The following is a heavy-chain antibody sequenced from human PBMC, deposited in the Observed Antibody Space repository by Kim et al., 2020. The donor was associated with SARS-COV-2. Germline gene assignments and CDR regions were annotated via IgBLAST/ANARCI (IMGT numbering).Heavy chain of an antibody. CDR3: ASRYYDSSGYFDY. Sequence: YAQKFQGRVTMTRDTSTSTVYMELSSLRSEDTAVYYCASRYYDSSGYFDYWGQGTLVTVSS. D-gene: IGHD3-22*01. V-gene: IGHV1-46*01. J-gene: IGHJ4*02.